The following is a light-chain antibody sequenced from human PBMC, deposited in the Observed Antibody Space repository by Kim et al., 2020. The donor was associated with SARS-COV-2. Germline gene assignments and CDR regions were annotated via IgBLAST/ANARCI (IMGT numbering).Light chain of an antibody. Sequence: EIVLTQSPATLSLSPGERATLSCRASQYLTNYLAWYQQKPGQAPRLLIYDAFNRATGIPPRFSGSGSGTDFTLTISSLEPEDFAVYYCQQRGSWPPTFGQGTKVDIK. CDR2: DAF. J-gene: IGKJ1*01. V-gene: IGKV3-11*01. CDR1: QYLTNY. CDR3: QQRGSWPPT.